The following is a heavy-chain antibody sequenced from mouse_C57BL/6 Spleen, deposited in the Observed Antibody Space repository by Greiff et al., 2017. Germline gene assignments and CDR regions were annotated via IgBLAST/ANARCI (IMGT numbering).Heavy chain of an antibody. V-gene: IGHV1-18*01. Sequence: EVKLMESGPELVKPGASVKIPCKASGYTFTDYNMDWVKQSHGKSLEWIGDINPNNGGTIYNQKFKGKATLTVEKSSSTAYMELRSLTSEDTAVYYCARSWEDGAMDYWGQGTSVTVSS. D-gene: IGHD4-1*01. CDR1: GYTFTDYN. CDR3: ARSWEDGAMDY. J-gene: IGHJ4*01. CDR2: INPNNGGT.